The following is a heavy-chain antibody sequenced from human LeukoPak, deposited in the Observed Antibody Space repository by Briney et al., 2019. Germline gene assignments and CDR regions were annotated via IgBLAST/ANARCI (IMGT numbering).Heavy chain of an antibody. CDR2: IIPIFGTA. CDR3: AGYSGSYPMDY. D-gene: IGHD1-26*01. V-gene: IGHV1-69*13. CDR1: GGTFSSYA. J-gene: IGHJ4*02. Sequence: ASVKVSCKASGGTFSSYAISWVRQAPGQGLEWMGGIIPIFGTANYAQKFQGRVTITADESMSTAYMELSSLRSEDTAVYYCAGYSGSYPMDYGGQGTLVTVSS.